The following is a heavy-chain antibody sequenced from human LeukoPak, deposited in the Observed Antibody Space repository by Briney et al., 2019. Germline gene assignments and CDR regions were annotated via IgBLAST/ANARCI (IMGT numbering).Heavy chain of an antibody. Sequence: AGGSLRLSCAASGFTFSSYSMNWVRQAPGKGLEWVANIKQDGSEKYYVDSVKGRFTISRDNAKNSLYLQMNSLRAEDTAMYYCAREWYSSAYYFDYWGQETLVTVSS. V-gene: IGHV3-7*01. J-gene: IGHJ4*02. CDR2: IKQDGSEK. CDR1: GFTFSSYS. CDR3: AREWYSSAYYFDY. D-gene: IGHD6-19*01.